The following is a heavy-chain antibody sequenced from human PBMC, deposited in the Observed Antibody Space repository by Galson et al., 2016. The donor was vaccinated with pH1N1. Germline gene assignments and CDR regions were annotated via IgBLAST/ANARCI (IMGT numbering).Heavy chain of an antibody. CDR1: GFTFSSYW. D-gene: IGHD4-17*01. Sequence: SLRLSFADSGFTFSSYWMHWVRQSPGKGLVWVSRITSDGSSTNYADSVKGRFTISRDNAKNPLYLQMNSLRAEDTAIYYCARFEYGGYVKYSDLWGRGTLVTVSS. J-gene: IGHJ2*01. V-gene: IGHV3-74*01. CDR3: ARFEYGGYVKYSDL. CDR2: ITSDGSST.